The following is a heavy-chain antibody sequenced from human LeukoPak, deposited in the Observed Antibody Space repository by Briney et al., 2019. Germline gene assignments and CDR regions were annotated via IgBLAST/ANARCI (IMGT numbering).Heavy chain of an antibody. J-gene: IGHJ4*02. Sequence: PGGSLRLSCVASGFTFSSYAMNWVRQAPGKGLEWVSSINGSGDRTYYADSVKGRFTISRDNSKNTLYLQMISLRAEDTAVYYCAKPARTDYADYWGQGTLVTVSS. CDR1: GFTFSSYA. V-gene: IGHV3-23*01. CDR2: INGSGDRT. CDR3: AKPARTDYADY. D-gene: IGHD1-14*01.